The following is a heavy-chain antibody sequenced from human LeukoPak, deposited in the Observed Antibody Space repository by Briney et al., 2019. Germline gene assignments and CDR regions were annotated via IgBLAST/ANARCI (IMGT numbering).Heavy chain of an antibody. D-gene: IGHD1-26*01. CDR2: IYHSGST. Sequence: SQTLSLTCTVSGGSISSGGYYWRWIRQPPGKGLEWIGYIYHSGSTYYNPSLKSRVTISVDRSKNQFSLKLSSVTAADTAVYYCTRHEWELLSSDYWGQGTLVTVSS. J-gene: IGHJ4*02. CDR1: GGSISSGGYY. CDR3: TRHEWELLSSDY. V-gene: IGHV4-30-2*01.